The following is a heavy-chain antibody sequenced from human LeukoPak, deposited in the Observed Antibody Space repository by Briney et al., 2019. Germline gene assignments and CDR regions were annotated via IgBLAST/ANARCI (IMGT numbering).Heavy chain of an antibody. CDR3: ASSSSGWHFPFDY. Sequence: GGSLRLSCAASGFTFSSYEMNWVRQAPGKGLEWVSYISSSGSTIYYADSVKGRFTISRDNAKNSLYLQMNSLRAEDTAVYYCASSSSGWHFPFDYWGQGTLVTVSS. CDR1: GFTFSSYE. V-gene: IGHV3-48*03. CDR2: ISSSGSTI. J-gene: IGHJ4*02. D-gene: IGHD6-19*01.